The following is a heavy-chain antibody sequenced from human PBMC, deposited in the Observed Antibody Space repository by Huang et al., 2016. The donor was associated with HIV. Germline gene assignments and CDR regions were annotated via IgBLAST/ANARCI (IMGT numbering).Heavy chain of an antibody. CDR1: GLTFSSYG. D-gene: IGHD2-2*01. Sequence: EVQLVESGGGLVQPGGSLRLSCAASGLTFSSYGMSWVRQAPGKGLEWVANIKQDGSEKYYVDSVKGRFTISRDNAKNSQYLQMNSLRAEDTAVYYCARPSTWGQGTLVTVSS. CDR2: IKQDGSEK. CDR3: ARPST. J-gene: IGHJ5*02. V-gene: IGHV3-7*01.